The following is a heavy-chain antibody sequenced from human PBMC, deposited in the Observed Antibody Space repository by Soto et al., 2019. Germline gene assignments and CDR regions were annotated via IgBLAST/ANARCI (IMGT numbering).Heavy chain of an antibody. Sequence: DVQLVESGGGLVQPGRSLRLSCAASGFTFDDYAMHWVRQAPGKGLEWVSGISWNSGSIGYADSVKGRFTISRDNAKNSLYLQMNSLRAEDTALYYCAKDISEQQLVPDYWGQGTLVTVSS. D-gene: IGHD6-13*01. CDR3: AKDISEQQLVPDY. J-gene: IGHJ4*02. CDR2: ISWNSGSI. V-gene: IGHV3-9*01. CDR1: GFTFDDYA.